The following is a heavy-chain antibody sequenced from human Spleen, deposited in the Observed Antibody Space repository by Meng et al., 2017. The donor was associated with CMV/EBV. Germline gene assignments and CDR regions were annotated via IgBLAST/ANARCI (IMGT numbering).Heavy chain of an antibody. J-gene: IGHJ4*02. CDR3: ARVLVGSSRGLDY. Sequence: SETLSLTCAVYGGSFSGYYWSWIRQPPGKGLEWIAYIYYTGSTNYNPSLKSRVTMSLDTSKNQFSLKLSSVTAADTAVYYCARVLVGSSRGLDYWGQGTLVTVSS. CDR2: IYYTGST. V-gene: IGHV4-59*01. D-gene: IGHD6-6*01. CDR1: GGSFSGYY.